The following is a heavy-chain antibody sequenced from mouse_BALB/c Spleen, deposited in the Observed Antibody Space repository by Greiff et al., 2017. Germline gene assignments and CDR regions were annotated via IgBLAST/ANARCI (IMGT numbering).Heavy chain of an antibody. Sequence: QVQLQQPGAELVKPGASVKMSCKASGYTFTSYWMHWVKQRPGQGLEWIGVIDPSYSYTSYNQKFKGKATLTVDTSSSTAYMQLSSLTSEDSAVYYCASPYGNYAFDYWGQGTTLTVSS. V-gene: IGHV1-59*01. CDR1: GYTFTSYW. J-gene: IGHJ2*01. D-gene: IGHD2-1*01. CDR3: ASPYGNYAFDY. CDR2: IDPSYSYT.